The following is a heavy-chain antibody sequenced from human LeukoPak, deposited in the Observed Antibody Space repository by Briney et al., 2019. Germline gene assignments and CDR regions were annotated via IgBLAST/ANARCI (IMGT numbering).Heavy chain of an antibody. CDR3: AKEYGSAWFFDY. V-gene: IGHV3-23*01. CDR2: ISGSGAGT. J-gene: IGHJ4*02. CDR1: GFTSSTYA. Sequence: GGSLRLSCAASGFTSSTYAMSWVRQAPGKGLEWVSAISGSGAGTYYADSVKGRFTISRDNSKNTLYLQMNSLRAEDTAIYYCAKEYGSAWFFDYWGQGTLVTVSS. D-gene: IGHD6-19*01.